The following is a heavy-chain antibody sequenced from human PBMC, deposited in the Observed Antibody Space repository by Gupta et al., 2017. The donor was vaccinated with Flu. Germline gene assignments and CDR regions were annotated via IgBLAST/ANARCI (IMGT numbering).Heavy chain of an antibody. V-gene: IGHV1-2*02. CDR2: INPKRGST. Sequence: QAQLVQSGAEVTKPGLSVKDSCKASGYTFTGYYIQWVRQAPGQGLECMGWINPKRGSTDYAQKFQGRGTMTRATSISTVHMELSSLTSGETSIYYCARGGTQQFDDWGQGTLVTVSS. D-gene: IGHD6-13*01. CDR1: GYTFTGYY. J-gene: IGHJ4*02. CDR3: ARGGTQQFDD.